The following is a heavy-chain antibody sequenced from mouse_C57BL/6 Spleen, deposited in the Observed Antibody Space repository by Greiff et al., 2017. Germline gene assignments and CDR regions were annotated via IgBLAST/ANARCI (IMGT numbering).Heavy chain of an antibody. V-gene: IGHV5-6*01. CDR3: ARHGITTEGVYYFDY. Sequence: DVQLVESGGDLVKPGGSLKLSCAASGFTFSSYGMSWVRQTPDKRLEWVATISSGGSYTYYPDSVKGRFTISRDNAKNTLYLQMSSLKSEDTAMYYCARHGITTEGVYYFDYWGQGTTLTVSS. CDR2: ISSGGSYT. J-gene: IGHJ2*01. D-gene: IGHD1-1*01. CDR1: GFTFSSYG.